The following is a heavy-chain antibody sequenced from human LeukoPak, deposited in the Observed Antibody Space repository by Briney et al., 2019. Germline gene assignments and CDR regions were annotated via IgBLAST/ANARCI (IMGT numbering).Heavy chain of an antibody. CDR1: GFTFGSHT. CDR2: ISYDGGNK. V-gene: IGHV3-30-3*01. D-gene: IGHD6-19*01. Sequence: GRSLRLSCAASGFTFGSHTMHWVRPAPGKGLEWVAVISYDGGNKYYADSVKGRFTISRDNSKNTLYPQMNSLRVDDTAVYYCARAYNSGWSLPFDPWGQGTLVTVSS. CDR3: ARAYNSGWSLPFDP. J-gene: IGHJ5*02.